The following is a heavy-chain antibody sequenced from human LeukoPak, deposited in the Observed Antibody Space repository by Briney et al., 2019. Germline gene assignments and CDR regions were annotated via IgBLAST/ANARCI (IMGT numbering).Heavy chain of an antibody. V-gene: IGHV4-61*02. CDR3: ARGPPDFYNSGSYYNGYNWFDS. CDR1: GGSISNGTSY. CDR2: IYSSGST. D-gene: IGHD3-10*01. Sequence: PSETLSLTCTVSGGSISNGTSYWTWIRQPAGKSLEWLGRIYSSGSTNYNPSLKSRVTISADMSKNKFSLTLPSVPAADTAVYYCARGPPDFYNSGSYYNGYNWFDSWGQGTLVTVSS. J-gene: IGHJ5*01.